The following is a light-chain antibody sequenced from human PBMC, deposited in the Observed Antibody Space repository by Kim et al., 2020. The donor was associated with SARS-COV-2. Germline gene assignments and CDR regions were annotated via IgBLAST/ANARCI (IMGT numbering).Light chain of an antibody. Sequence: SPGERATLSCRASQSVTATYLAWYQQKPGQAPRLLIYGASSRATGIPDRFSGSGSGTDFTLTISRLEPEDFAVYYCQQYAGSPLTFGGGTKVEMK. CDR2: GAS. CDR3: QQYAGSPLT. CDR1: QSVTATY. J-gene: IGKJ4*01. V-gene: IGKV3-20*01.